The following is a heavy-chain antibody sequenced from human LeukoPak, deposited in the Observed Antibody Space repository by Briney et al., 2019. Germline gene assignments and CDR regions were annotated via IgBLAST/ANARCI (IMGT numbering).Heavy chain of an antibody. V-gene: IGHV3-21*01. Sequence: PGGSLRLSCAASGFTFSTYNMNWVRQAPGKGLEWVSSISSSNTYIYYVDSVKGRFTISRDNSKNTLYLQMKSLRVEDTAVYYCAKDRVLRYFDWLFDLDYWGQGTLVTVSS. D-gene: IGHD3-9*01. CDR1: GFTFSTYN. CDR2: ISSSNTYI. J-gene: IGHJ4*02. CDR3: AKDRVLRYFDWLFDLDY.